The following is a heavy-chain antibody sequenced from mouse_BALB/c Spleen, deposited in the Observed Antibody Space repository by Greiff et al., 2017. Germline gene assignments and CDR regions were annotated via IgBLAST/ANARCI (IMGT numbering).Heavy chain of an antibody. CDR2: ILPGSGST. Sequence: VQLQQSGAELMKPGASVKISCKATGYTFSSYWIEWVKQRPGHGLEWIGEILPGSGSTNYNEKFKGKATFTADTSSNTAYMQLSSLTSEDSAVYYCARGGPTYGYDWYFDVWGAGTTVTVSS. V-gene: IGHV1-9*01. J-gene: IGHJ1*01. CDR3: ARGGPTYGYDWYFDV. D-gene: IGHD2-2*01. CDR1: GYTFSSYW.